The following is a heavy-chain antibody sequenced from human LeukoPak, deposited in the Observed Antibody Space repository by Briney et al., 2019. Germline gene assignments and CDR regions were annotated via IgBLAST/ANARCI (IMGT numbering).Heavy chain of an antibody. CDR2: INPSSGGT. V-gene: IGHV1-2*02. CDR1: GYTFTGYY. D-gene: IGHD3-22*01. Sequence: ASVKVSCKASGYTFTGYYMHWVRQAPGQGLEWMGWINPSSGGTNYAQKFQGRVTMTRDTSISTAYMELSRLRSDDTAVYYCAREGSSGKFDPWGQGTLVTVSS. CDR3: AREGSSGKFDP. J-gene: IGHJ5*02.